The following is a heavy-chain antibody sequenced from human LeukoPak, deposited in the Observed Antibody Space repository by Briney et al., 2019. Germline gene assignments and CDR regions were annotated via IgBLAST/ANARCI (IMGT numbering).Heavy chain of an antibody. Sequence: GASVKVSCKAPGYTFTGYYMHWVRQAPGQGLEWMGWINPNSGGTNYAQQFQGRVTMTRDTSITTAYMELSRLRSDDTAVYYCAPLGYCSGSTCYNGNWGQGTLVTVSS. CDR3: APLGYCSGSTCYNGN. CDR2: INPNSGGT. D-gene: IGHD2-15*01. V-gene: IGHV1-2*02. CDR1: GYTFTGYY. J-gene: IGHJ4*02.